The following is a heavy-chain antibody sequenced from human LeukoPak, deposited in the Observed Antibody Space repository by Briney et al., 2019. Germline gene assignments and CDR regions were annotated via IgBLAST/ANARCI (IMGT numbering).Heavy chain of an antibody. J-gene: IGHJ4*02. Sequence: ASVKVSCTVSGYTLTELSMHWVRQAPGKGLEWMGGFDPEDGETIYAQKFQGRVTMTEDTSTDTAHMELSSLRSEDTAVYYCATGVNLPLDYYDSSGYRDYWGQGTLVTVSS. CDR3: ATGVNLPLDYYDSSGYRDY. CDR2: FDPEDGET. CDR1: GYTLTELS. D-gene: IGHD3-22*01. V-gene: IGHV1-24*01.